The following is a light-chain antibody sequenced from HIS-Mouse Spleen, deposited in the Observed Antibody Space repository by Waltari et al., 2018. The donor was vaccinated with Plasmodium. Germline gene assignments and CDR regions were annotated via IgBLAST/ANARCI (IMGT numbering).Light chain of an antibody. V-gene: IGKV4-1*01. J-gene: IGKJ1*01. CDR2: WAS. CDR1: QSVLYSSNNKNY. CDR3: QQYYSTPRT. Sequence: DIVMTQSPDFLAVSLGERATINCKSSQSVLYSSNNKNYLAWYQQKPGQPPKLLIYWASTRESVVPDRFSGSGSGTDFTLTISSLQAEDVAVYYCQQYYSTPRTFGQGTKVEIK.